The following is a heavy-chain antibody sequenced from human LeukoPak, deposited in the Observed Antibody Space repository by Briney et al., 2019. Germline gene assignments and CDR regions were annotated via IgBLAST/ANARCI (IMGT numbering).Heavy chain of an antibody. D-gene: IGHD3-9*01. J-gene: IGHJ5*02. CDR3: ARSPNRYYDIWTGYYNIWFDP. Sequence: ASVKVSCKASGYTFTNYDINWGRQATGQGLEWLGWMNPDTGNTGSAQKFQGRVTMTRSTSISTAYMGLSSLRSDDTAVYYCARSPNRYYDIWTGYYNIWFDPWGQGTLVTVSS. CDR2: MNPDTGNT. CDR1: GYTFTNYD. V-gene: IGHV1-8*01.